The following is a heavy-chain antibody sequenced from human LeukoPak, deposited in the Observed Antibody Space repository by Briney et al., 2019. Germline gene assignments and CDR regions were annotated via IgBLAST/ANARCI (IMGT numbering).Heavy chain of an antibody. CDR1: GFTFSSYW. D-gene: IGHD6-19*01. CDR2: INSDGSST. J-gene: IGHJ5*02. V-gene: IGHV3-74*01. Sequence: GGSLRLSCAASGFTFSSYWMHWVRQAPGKGLVWVSRINSDGSSTSYADSVKSRFTISRDNAKNTLYLQMNSLRAEDTAVYYCAKPFSSGWYNGGHNWFDPWGQGTLVTVSS. CDR3: AKPFSSGWYNGGHNWFDP.